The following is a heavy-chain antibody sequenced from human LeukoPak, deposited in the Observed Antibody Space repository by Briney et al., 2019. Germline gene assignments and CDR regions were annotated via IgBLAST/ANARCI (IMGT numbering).Heavy chain of an antibody. V-gene: IGHV3-48*03. CDR2: ISSSGSTI. D-gene: IGHD1-26*01. CDR1: GFTFSSYE. CDR3: ATGPYSGSHYGGY. J-gene: IGHJ4*02. Sequence: QPGGSLRLSCAASGFTFSSYEMNWVRQVPGKGLEWLSYISSSGSTIYYADSVKGRFTISRDNAKNSLYLQMTSLRAEDTAVYYCATGPYSGSHYGGYWGQGTLVTVSS.